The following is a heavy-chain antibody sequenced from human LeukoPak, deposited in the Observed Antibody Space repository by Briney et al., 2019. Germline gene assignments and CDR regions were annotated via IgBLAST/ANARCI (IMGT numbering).Heavy chain of an antibody. J-gene: IGHJ4*02. Sequence: PGGSLRLSCAASGFTFSSYSMNWVRQAPGKGLEWVSSISSSSSYIYYADSVKGRFTISRDNAKNLLYLQMNSLRAEDTAVYYCAREVGYCSSTSCYTGDYWGQGTLVTVSS. CDR3: AREVGYCSSTSCYTGDY. D-gene: IGHD2-2*02. CDR1: GFTFSSYS. V-gene: IGHV3-21*01. CDR2: ISSSSSYI.